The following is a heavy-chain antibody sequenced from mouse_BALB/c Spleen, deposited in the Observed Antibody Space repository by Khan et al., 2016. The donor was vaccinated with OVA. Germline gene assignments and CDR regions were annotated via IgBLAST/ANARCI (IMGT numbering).Heavy chain of an antibody. D-gene: IGHD1-2*01. Sequence: QVQLKQSGAELARPGASVKLSCKASGYTFTDYYINWVKQRTGQGLEWIGEISPGSGDTYYNEKFKGKATLTADKSSTTAYMQLSSLTSEASAVYFCARRNYFGYTCAYWGQGTLVTVS. J-gene: IGHJ3*01. CDR3: ARRNYFGYTCAY. CDR1: GYTFTDYY. CDR2: ISPGSGDT. V-gene: IGHV1-77*01.